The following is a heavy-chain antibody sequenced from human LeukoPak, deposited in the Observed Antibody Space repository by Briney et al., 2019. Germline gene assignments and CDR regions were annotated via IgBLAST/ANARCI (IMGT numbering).Heavy chain of an antibody. Sequence: ASVKVSCKASGYTFTGYYMHRVRQAPGQGLEWMGWINPNSGGTNYAQKFQGRVTMTRDTSISTAYMELSRLRSDDTAVYYCARGPPSRDFWSGFRFDPWGQGTLVTVSS. J-gene: IGHJ5*02. V-gene: IGHV1-2*02. CDR3: ARGPPSRDFWSGFRFDP. CDR1: GYTFTGYY. D-gene: IGHD3-3*01. CDR2: INPNSGGT.